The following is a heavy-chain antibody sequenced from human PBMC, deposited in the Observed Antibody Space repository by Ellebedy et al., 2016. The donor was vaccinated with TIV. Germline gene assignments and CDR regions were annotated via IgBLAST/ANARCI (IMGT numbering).Heavy chain of an antibody. Sequence: GESLKISCAASGFTFSSYWMSWVRQAPGKGLEWVSAISGSGGSTYYADSVKGRFTISRDNSKNTLYLQMNSLRAEDTAVYYCARDTAGNPHYYYYYGMDVWGQGTTVTVSS. CDR3: ARDTAGNPHYYYYYGMDV. CDR1: GFTFSSYW. V-gene: IGHV3-23*01. J-gene: IGHJ6*02. CDR2: ISGSGGST. D-gene: IGHD4-23*01.